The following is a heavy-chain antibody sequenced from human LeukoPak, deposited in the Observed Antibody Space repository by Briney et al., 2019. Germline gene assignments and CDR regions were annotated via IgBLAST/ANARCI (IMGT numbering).Heavy chain of an antibody. J-gene: IGHJ4*02. D-gene: IGHD1-26*01. CDR3: ARDPGTSQWELWQNDY. CDR2: ITSSSSYI. V-gene: IGHV3-21*01. CDR1: GFTFSSYT. Sequence: PGGSLRLSCAASGFTFSSYTMNWVRQAPGKGPEWVSSITSSSSYIYYADSVKGRFTISRDNARNSLYLQMNSLRAEDTAVYYCARDPGTSQWELWQNDYWGQGTLVTVSS.